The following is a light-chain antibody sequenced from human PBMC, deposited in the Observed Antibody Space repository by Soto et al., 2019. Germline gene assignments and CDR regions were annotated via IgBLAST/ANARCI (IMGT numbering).Light chain of an antibody. CDR2: EVS. Sequence: ALTQPASVSGSPGQSITISCTGTSSDVGGYNYVSWYQQHPGKVPKLMIFEVSNRPSGVSNRFSGSKSGNTASLTISGLQAEDEADYYCSSYTTSRTLVFGPGTKVTVL. CDR3: SSYTTSRTLV. J-gene: IGLJ1*01. V-gene: IGLV2-14*01. CDR1: SSDVGGYNY.